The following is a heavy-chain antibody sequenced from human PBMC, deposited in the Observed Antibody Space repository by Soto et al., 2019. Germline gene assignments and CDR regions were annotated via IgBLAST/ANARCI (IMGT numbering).Heavy chain of an antibody. Sequence: QGMEWVSAISGRGGRTYYADSVKGRFTISRDNSTNTLYLQMNSLRAEDTAVYYFFYSRSRRHTRLQHGLGILLNRSSDL. D-gene: IGHD6-13*01. CDR2: ISGRGGRT. J-gene: IGHJ2*01. V-gene: IGHV3-23*01. CDR3: FYSRSRRHTRLQHGLGILLNRSSDL.